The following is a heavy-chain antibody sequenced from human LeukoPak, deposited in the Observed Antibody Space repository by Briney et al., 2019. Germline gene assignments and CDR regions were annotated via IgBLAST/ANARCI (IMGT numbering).Heavy chain of an antibody. Sequence: ASVKVSCKASGGTFSSYAINWVRQATGQGLEWMGWMNPNSGNTGYAQKFQGRVTMTRNTSISTAYMELSSLRSEDTAVYCCARGAPSSGWYLDFDYWGQGTLVTVSS. CDR1: GGTFSSYA. CDR3: ARGAPSSGWYLDFDY. J-gene: IGHJ4*02. CDR2: MNPNSGNT. V-gene: IGHV1-8*02. D-gene: IGHD6-19*01.